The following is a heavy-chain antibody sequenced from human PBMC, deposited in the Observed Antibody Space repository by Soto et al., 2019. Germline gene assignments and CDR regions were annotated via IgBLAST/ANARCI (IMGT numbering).Heavy chain of an antibody. CDR3: TRGLGAGDY. CDR1: GYIFINYY. Sequence: QVQLVQSGAEVKKPGASVKVSCEASGYIFINYYIHWVRQAPGQGLEWVGIINPTGGSTNYAQKFQGRVTMTRDTSTSTVQMELSSLRPEDTAVYYCTRGLGAGDYWRQGTLVTVSS. V-gene: IGHV1-46*03. J-gene: IGHJ4*02. CDR2: INPTGGST. D-gene: IGHD1-26*01.